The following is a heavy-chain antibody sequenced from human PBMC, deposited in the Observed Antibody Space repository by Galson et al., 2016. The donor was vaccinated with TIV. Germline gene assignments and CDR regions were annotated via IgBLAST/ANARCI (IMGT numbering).Heavy chain of an antibody. J-gene: IGHJ4*02. CDR1: GYTFTAYY. D-gene: IGHD1-1*01. CDR3: ATNEGGVGSF. Sequence: SVKVSCKASGYTFTAYYVHWIRQAPGQGLEWMGWVYPNSGGAILAPKFEGRVIMTRDTSINTAYMELTSLTSDDTAVYFCATNEGGVGSFWGRGTLVTVSS. CDR2: VYPNSGGA. V-gene: IGHV1-2*02.